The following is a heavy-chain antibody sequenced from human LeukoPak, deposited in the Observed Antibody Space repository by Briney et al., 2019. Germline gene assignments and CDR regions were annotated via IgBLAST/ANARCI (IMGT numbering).Heavy chain of an antibody. V-gene: IGHV4-30-4*01. CDR2: IYYTVGT. CDR1: GASISSGDYY. J-gene: IGHJ4*02. Sequence: SQTLSLTCTASGASISSGDYYWSWIRQPPGKNLEWIGHIYYTVGTYYNPSLKSRVTISLDTSKNQFSLKLSSVTAADTAVYYCATQLRGFDYWGQGTLVTVSS. D-gene: IGHD2-2*01. CDR3: ATQLRGFDY.